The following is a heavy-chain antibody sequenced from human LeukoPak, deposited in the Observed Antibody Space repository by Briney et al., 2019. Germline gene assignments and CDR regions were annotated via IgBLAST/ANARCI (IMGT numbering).Heavy chain of an antibody. CDR2: INPSGGST. CDR3: ARSPYSSSDYYYYYYMDV. CDR1: GYTFTSYY. Sequence: GASVKVSCKASGYTFTSYYMHWVRQAPGQGLEWMGIINPSGGSTSYAQKFQGRVTMTRDMSTSTVYMELSSLRSEDTAVYYCARSPYSSSDYYYYYYMDVWGKGTTVTVSS. D-gene: IGHD6-13*01. J-gene: IGHJ6*03. V-gene: IGHV1-46*01.